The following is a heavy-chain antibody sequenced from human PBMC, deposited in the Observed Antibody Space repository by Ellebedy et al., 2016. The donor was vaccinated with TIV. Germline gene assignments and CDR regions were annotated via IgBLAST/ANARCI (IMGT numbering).Heavy chain of an antibody. J-gene: IGHJ3*02. CDR1: GGSISSYY. Sequence: TLSLTCTVSGGSISSYYWSWIRQPPGKALEWLALIDWDDDKYYSTSLKTRLTIPKDTSKNQVVLTMTNMDPVDTATYYCARATLLAAGIAFDIWGQGTMVTVSS. CDR2: IDWDDDK. V-gene: IGHV2-70*18. D-gene: IGHD6-13*01. CDR3: ARATLLAAGIAFDI.